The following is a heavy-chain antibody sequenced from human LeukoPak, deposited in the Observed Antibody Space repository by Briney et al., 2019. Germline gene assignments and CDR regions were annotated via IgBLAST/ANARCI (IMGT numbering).Heavy chain of an antibody. D-gene: IGHD3-9*01. CDR3: ARGVYDVLTGYYVSWDHYFMDV. V-gene: IGHV4-39*07. CDR1: GGSVSRSPYY. J-gene: IGHJ6*03. CDR2: IYYSGST. Sequence: SETLSLTCTVSGGSVSRSPYYWGWIRQPPGKGLEWIGNIYYSGSTYYNPSLKSRVTISVDTSKNQFSLRLSSVTAADTAVYYCARGVYDVLTGYYVSWDHYFMDVWGKGTTVTVSS.